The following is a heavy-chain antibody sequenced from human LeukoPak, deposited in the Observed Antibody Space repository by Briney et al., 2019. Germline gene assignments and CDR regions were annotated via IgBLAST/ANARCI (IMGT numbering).Heavy chain of an antibody. Sequence: SETLSLTCAVSGDSISSGNWWSWVRQPPGKGLEWIGEIHHSGSTNYNPSLKSRVTISVDKPNNQLSLKMTSVTAADTAVYYCARGLMDTGRSRFDYWGQGTLVTVSS. CDR2: IHHSGST. D-gene: IGHD2-8*01. CDR3: ARGLMDTGRSRFDY. CDR1: GDSISSGNW. J-gene: IGHJ4*02. V-gene: IGHV4-4*02.